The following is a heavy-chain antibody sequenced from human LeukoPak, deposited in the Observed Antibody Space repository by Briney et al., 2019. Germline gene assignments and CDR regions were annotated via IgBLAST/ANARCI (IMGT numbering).Heavy chain of an antibody. J-gene: IGHJ6*03. CDR1: GGSISSYY. D-gene: IGHD6-6*01. Sequence: PSETLSLTCTVPGGSISSYYWSWIRQPARKGLEWIGRIYTSGSTNYNPSLKSRVTISVDKSKNQFSLKLSSVTAADTAVYYCARDRDPDQYSSSSGVYYYYMDVWGKGTTVTVSS. CDR3: ARDRDPDQYSSSSGVYYYYMDV. CDR2: IYTSGST. V-gene: IGHV4-4*07.